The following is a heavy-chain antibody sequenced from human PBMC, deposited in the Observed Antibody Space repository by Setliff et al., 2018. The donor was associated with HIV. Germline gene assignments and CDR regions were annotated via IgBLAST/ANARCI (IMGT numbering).Heavy chain of an antibody. Sequence: GGSLRLSCAASAFTFSDFWMSWVRQAPGKGLEWVANIKQDGSEKKYVDSVKGRFTISRDNAKNSLYLQMDSLRAEDTAVYYCARPGAWFGDTLDIWGQGTMVTVSS. CDR3: ARPGAWFGDTLDI. CDR1: AFTFSDFW. V-gene: IGHV3-7*02. D-gene: IGHD3-10*01. CDR2: IKQDGSEK. J-gene: IGHJ3*02.